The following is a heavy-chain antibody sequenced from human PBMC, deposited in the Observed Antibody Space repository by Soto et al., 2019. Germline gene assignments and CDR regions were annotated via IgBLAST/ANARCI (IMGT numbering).Heavy chain of an antibody. Sequence: QLQLQESGSRLVKSSETLSLTCDVSGDTISTGGYTWAWIRQPPGKALECIGHTYHSGNPYYNTSLHSRVLISVDRSKNQYSRKVRSVTAADTSVYYCAREPYGDYVGDFDPWGQGIQVPVSS. CDR1: GDTISTGGYT. CDR3: AREPYGDYVGDFDP. J-gene: IGHJ5*02. CDR2: TYHSGNP. V-gene: IGHV4-30-2*01. D-gene: IGHD4-17*01.